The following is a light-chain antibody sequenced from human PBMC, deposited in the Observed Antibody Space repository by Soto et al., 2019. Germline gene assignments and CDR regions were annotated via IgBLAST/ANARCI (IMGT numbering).Light chain of an antibody. CDR1: QGISSY. V-gene: IGKV1-8*01. CDR3: QQYDNSPLT. CDR2: KAS. Sequence: IRMTHSPSSFSASTLYRVTITFLSSQGISSYLAWYQQKPGKAPKLLIYKASTLKSGVPSRFSGSGSGTEFTLTISRLEPEDFAVYYCQQYDNSPLTFGGGTKVDIK. J-gene: IGKJ4*01.